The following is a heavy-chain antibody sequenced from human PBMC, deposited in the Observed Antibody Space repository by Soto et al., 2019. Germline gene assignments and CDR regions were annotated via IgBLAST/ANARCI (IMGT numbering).Heavy chain of an antibody. CDR2: ISGSGFKK. V-gene: IGHV3-23*01. CDR1: GFIFKNFG. D-gene: IGHD1-26*01. CDR3: AKNQGVELVPLATVDWFDP. J-gene: IGHJ5*02. Sequence: GGSLRLSCAASGFIFKNFGMSWVRQAPGKGLEWISSISGSGFKKYYADSVKGRFTISRDNSKSTVYLELNNLSAEDTAVYHCAKNQGVELVPLATVDWFDPWGQGSVVTVPQ.